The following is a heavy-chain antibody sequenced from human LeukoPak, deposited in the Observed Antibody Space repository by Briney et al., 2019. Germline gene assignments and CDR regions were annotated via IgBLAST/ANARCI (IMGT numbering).Heavy chain of an antibody. J-gene: IGHJ6*02. Sequence: GGSLRLSCAASGFTFSSYAMSWVRQAPGKGLEWVSAISGSGGSTYYADSVKGRFTISRDNSRNTLYLQMNSLRAEDTAVYYCAKRGSGSYKYYGMDVWGQGTTVTVSS. CDR1: GFTFSSYA. CDR2: ISGSGGST. CDR3: AKRGSGSYKYYGMDV. V-gene: IGHV3-23*01. D-gene: IGHD3-10*01.